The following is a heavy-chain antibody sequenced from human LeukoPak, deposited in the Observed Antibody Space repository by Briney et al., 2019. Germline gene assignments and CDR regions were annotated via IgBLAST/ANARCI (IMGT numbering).Heavy chain of an antibody. V-gene: IGHV4-38-2*01. CDR2: IYHSGSA. CDR3: ARRRGSGSYYNDY. CDR1: GYSISSVYY. J-gene: IGHJ4*02. D-gene: IGHD3-10*01. Sequence: SETLSLTCAVSGYSISSVYYWGWIRHPPGKGLEWIGSIYHSGSAYYNPSLKSRVTISVDTSKNQFSLKLNSVTAADTAAYYCARRRGSGSYYNDYWGQGTLVTVSS.